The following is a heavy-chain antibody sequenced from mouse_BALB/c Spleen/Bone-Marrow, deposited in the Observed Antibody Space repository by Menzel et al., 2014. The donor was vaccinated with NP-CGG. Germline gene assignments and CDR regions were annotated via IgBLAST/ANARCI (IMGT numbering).Heavy chain of an antibody. Sequence: VQLKHSGPELVKPGASVKISCKASGYSFTGYFVNWVMQSHGKSLEWIGRINPYNGDTFYNQKFKGKATLTVDKSSSTAHMELRSLASEDSAVYYCAREGGYYYGSSPYFDVWGAGTTVTVSS. CDR1: GYSFTGYF. D-gene: IGHD1-1*01. J-gene: IGHJ1*01. CDR2: INPYNGDT. CDR3: AREGGYYYGSSPYFDV. V-gene: IGHV1-20*02.